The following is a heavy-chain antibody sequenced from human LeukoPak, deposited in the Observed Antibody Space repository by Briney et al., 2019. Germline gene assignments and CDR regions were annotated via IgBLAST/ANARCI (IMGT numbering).Heavy chain of an antibody. D-gene: IGHD6-19*01. CDR3: ARHRGWSYFDY. CDR1: GGSINSSNYC. Sequence: SETLSLTCTVSGGSINSSNYCWGWIRQPPGKGLEWIGSIYSSVSTYYNPSLKSRVTISVDTSKNRFSLRLTSVTAADTAVYFCARHRGWSYFDYWGQGTLVTVSS. CDR2: IYSSVST. V-gene: IGHV4-39*01. J-gene: IGHJ4*02.